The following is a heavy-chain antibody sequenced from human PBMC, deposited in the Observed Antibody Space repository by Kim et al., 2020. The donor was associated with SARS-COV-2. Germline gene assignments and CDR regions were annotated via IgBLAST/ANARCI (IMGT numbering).Heavy chain of an antibody. V-gene: IGHV4-59*13. D-gene: IGHD5-12*01. CDR1: GGSISSYY. CDR2: IYYSGST. CDR3: ARGGGYVPYYFDY. J-gene: IGHJ4*02. Sequence: SETLSLTCTVSGGSISSYYWSWIRQPTGKGLEWIGYIYYSGSTNYNPSLKSRVTISVDTSKNQFSLKLSSVTAADTAVYYCARGGGYVPYYFDYWGQGTLVTVSS.